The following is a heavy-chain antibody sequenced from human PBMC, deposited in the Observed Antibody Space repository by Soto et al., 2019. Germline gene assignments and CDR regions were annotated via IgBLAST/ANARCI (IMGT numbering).Heavy chain of an antibody. J-gene: IGHJ4*02. CDR2: TYYRSKWHY. CDR3: ARTLRGRGVKYFDD. V-gene: IGHV6-1*01. CDR1: GDSVSNNSVA. D-gene: IGHD3-10*01. Sequence: SQTLSLTCAISGDSVSNNSVAWNWVRQSPSRGLEWLGRTYYRSKWHYDYAPSVRGRITINPDTSKNHFSLQLNSVSPEDAAVYYCARTLRGRGVKYFDDWGQGTLVTVSS.